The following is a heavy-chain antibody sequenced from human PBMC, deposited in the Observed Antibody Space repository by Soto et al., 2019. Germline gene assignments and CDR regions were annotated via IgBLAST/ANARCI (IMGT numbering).Heavy chain of an antibody. J-gene: IGHJ4*02. V-gene: IGHV4-59*01. CDR3: ARETRSRDYGDYVDY. Sequence: PSETLSLTCTVSGGSISSYYWSWIRQPPGKGLEWIGYIYYSGSTNYNPSLKSRVTISVDTSKNQFSLKLSSVTAADTAVYYCARETRSRDYGDYVDYWGQGTLVTVSS. D-gene: IGHD4-17*01. CDR2: IYYSGST. CDR1: GGSISSYY.